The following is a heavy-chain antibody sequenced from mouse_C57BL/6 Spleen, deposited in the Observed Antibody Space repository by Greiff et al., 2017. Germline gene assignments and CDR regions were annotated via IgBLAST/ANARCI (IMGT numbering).Heavy chain of an antibody. V-gene: IGHV1-82*01. J-gene: IGHJ1*03. CDR2: IYPGDGDT. Sequence: VQLQQSGPELVKPGASVKISCQASGYAFSSSWMNWVKQRPGKGLEWIGRIYPGDGDTNYNGKFKGKATLTADKASSTAYMQLSSLTSEDSAVYFGARRSSYGYFDVWGTGTTVTVAS. D-gene: IGHD1-1*01. CDR1: GYAFSSSW. CDR3: ARRSSYGYFDV.